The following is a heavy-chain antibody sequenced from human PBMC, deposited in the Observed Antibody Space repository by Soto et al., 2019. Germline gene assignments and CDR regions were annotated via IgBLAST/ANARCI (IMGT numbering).Heavy chain of an antibody. CDR3: ARDRRFLEWLDY. Sequence: QMHLVESGGGVVQPGRSLTLSCVASGFTFTSYGIHWVRQAPGKGLEWVAVIWYEGSKKYYGDSVKGRFSISRDNSKHTVYLQMTSLRAEATAVYYCARDRRFLEWLDYWGQGTLVSVSS. CDR1: GFTFTSYG. D-gene: IGHD3-3*01. V-gene: IGHV3-33*01. J-gene: IGHJ4*02. CDR2: IWYEGSKK.